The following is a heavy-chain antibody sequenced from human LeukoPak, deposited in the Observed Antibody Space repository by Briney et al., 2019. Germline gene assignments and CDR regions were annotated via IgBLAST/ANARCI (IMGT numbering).Heavy chain of an antibody. J-gene: IGHJ4*02. CDR1: GGTFSSYA. D-gene: IGHD5-12*01. CDR2: IIPIFGTA. CDR3: ARAARYSGYDLDY. V-gene: IGHV1-69*13. Sequence: GASVKVSCKASGGTFSSYAISWVRQAPGQGLEWMGGIIPIFGTANYAQKFQGRVTITADESTSTAYLELSSLRSEDTAVYYCARAARYSGYDLDYWGQGTLVTVSS.